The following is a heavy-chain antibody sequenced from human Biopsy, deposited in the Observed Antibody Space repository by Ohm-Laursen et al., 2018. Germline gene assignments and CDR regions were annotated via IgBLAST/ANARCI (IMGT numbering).Heavy chain of an antibody. CDR2: SRNKANSYVT. Sequence: SLRLSCAASGFTLSDRYMDWVRQAPGKGLEWVGRSRNKANSYVTHYAASVRGRFIISRDGSGNSLHLQMNSLKSEDTATYYCVRVGDYFAYDVWGQGTKVIVSS. CDR3: VRVGDYFAYDV. D-gene: IGHD4-17*01. CDR1: GFTLSDRY. V-gene: IGHV3-72*01. J-gene: IGHJ3*01.